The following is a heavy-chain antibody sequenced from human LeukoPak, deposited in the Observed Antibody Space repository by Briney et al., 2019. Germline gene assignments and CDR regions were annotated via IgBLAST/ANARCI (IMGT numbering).Heavy chain of an antibody. Sequence: GESLKISCKGSGYSFTSYWIGWARQMPGKGLEWMGVIYPGDSDTRYSPSFQGQVTFSADKSATTAHLQWSSLKASDTAVYYCARQNDYYYAMDVWGQGTTVTVSS. CDR2: IYPGDSDT. V-gene: IGHV5-51*01. CDR1: GYSFTSYW. J-gene: IGHJ6*02. CDR3: ARQNDYYYAMDV.